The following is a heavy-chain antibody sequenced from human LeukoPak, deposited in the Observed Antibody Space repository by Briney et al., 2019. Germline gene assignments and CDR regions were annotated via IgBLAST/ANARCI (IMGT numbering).Heavy chain of an antibody. J-gene: IGHJ5*02. CDR3: AREPRQIAAAKINWFDP. CDR1: GFTFSSYS. Sequence: PGGSLRLSCAASGFTFSSYSMNWVRQAPGKGLEWVSSISSSSSYIYYADSVKGRFTISRDNAKSSLYLQMNSLRAEDTAVYYCAREPRQIAAAKINWFDPWGQGTLVTVSS. D-gene: IGHD6-13*01. V-gene: IGHV3-21*01. CDR2: ISSSSSYI.